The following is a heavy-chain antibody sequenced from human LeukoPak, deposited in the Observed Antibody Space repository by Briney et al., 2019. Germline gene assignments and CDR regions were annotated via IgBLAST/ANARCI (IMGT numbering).Heavy chain of an antibody. Sequence: GESLKISCKGSGFTFSSYWIGWVRQMPVKGLEWMGIIYPGDSDTRYSPSFQGQVTISADNSITTAYLQWSSLKASDTAMYYCARSAAARRGLYFDYWGQGTLVTISS. CDR1: GFTFSSYW. CDR3: ARSAAARRGLYFDY. CDR2: IYPGDSDT. V-gene: IGHV5-51*01. J-gene: IGHJ4*02. D-gene: IGHD6-6*01.